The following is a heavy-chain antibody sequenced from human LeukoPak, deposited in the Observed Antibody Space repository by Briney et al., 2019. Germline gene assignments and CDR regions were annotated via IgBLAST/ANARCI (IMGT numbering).Heavy chain of an antibody. CDR3: AGRSGRIDP. Sequence: SGTLSLTCAVYGGSFSGYYWSWIRQPPGKGLEWIGEINHSGSTNYNPSLKSRVTISVDTSKNPFSLRLSSVTAADTAVYYCAGRSGRIDPWGQGALVTVSS. D-gene: IGHD6-19*01. J-gene: IGHJ5*02. CDR1: GGSFSGYY. V-gene: IGHV4-34*01. CDR2: INHSGST.